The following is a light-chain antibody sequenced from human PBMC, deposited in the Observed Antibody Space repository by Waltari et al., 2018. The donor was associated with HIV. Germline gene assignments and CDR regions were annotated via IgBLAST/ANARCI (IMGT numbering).Light chain of an antibody. CDR1: LSVGSN. J-gene: IGKJ2*01. CDR2: AAA. V-gene: IGKV3-15*01. Sequence: EIVMTQSPVTLSVSPGERVTLSCRASLSVGSNLAWYQQKPGQSPRLLIYAAATRATGIPVRFSGSGSGTEFTLTISSLQSEDFAVYYCQQYYHWPPYTFGQGTKLAIK. CDR3: QQYYHWPPYT.